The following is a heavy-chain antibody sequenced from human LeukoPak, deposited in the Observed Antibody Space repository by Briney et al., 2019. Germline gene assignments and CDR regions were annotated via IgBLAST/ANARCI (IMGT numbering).Heavy chain of an antibody. CDR3: ARKRADIWYYFDF. CDR2: LHHGGST. D-gene: IGHD3-9*01. J-gene: IGHJ4*02. CDR1: GASISSNYW. V-gene: IGHV4-4*02. Sequence: SGTLSLTCAVSGASISSNYWWSWVRQPPGQGLEWIGELHHGGSTNYSPSLKSRVTTSVDTSKNQFSLTLTSATAADTAVYYCARKRADIWYYFDFWGQGNLVTVSS.